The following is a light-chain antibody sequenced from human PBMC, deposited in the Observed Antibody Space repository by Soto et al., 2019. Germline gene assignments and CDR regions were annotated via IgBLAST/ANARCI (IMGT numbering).Light chain of an antibody. CDR3: QQYNSYSS. CDR2: DAS. J-gene: IGKJ1*01. CDR1: QSISSW. Sequence: DIQITQSRSTLSASVGDRVTITCRASQSISSWLAWYQQKPGKAPKLLIYDASSLESGVPSRFSGSGSGTEFTLTISSLQPDDFATYYCQQYNSYSSFGQGTKVDIK. V-gene: IGKV1-5*01.